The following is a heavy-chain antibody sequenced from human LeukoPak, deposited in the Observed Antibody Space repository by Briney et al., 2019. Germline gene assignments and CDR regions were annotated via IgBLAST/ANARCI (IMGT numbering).Heavy chain of an antibody. V-gene: IGHV1-46*01. D-gene: IGHD3-22*01. CDR1: GYTFTSYY. J-gene: IGHJ3*02. CDR2: INPSGGST. Sequence: ASVKVSCKASGYTFTSYYMHWVRQAPGQGLEWMGIINPSGGSTSYAQKFQGRVTMTRDTSTSTVYMELSSLRPEDTAVYYCARELNEITMIVSPEGAFDIWGQGTMVTVSS. CDR3: ARELNEITMIVSPEGAFDI.